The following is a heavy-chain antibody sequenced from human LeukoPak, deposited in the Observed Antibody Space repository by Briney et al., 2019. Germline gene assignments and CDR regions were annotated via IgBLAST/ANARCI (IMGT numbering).Heavy chain of an antibody. J-gene: IGHJ5*02. CDR3: VRDLGPGDS. Sequence: GGSLRLSCVASGFRFSSRWMHWVRQAPGKGLVWVSRINDDGRTTTYADSVKGRFTISRDNAKNTLYLQMNSLRAEDTAVYYCVRDLGPGDSWDQGTLVTVSS. D-gene: IGHD7-27*01. CDR2: INDDGRTT. V-gene: IGHV3-74*01. CDR1: GFRFSSRW.